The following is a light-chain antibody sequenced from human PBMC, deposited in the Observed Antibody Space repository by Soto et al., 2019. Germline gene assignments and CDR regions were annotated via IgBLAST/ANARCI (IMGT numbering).Light chain of an antibody. J-gene: IGKJ1*01. Sequence: EIVLTQSPGALSLSPGERATPSCGASQSVSSSYLAWYQQKPGQAPRLLIYGASTRATGIPDRFSGSGSGTDFTLTISRLEPEDFAVYYCQQYGSSPRTFGQGTKV. V-gene: IGKV3-20*01. CDR1: QSVSSSY. CDR3: QQYGSSPRT. CDR2: GAS.